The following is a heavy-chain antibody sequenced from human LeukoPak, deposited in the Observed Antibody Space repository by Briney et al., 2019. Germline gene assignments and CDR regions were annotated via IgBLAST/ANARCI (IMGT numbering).Heavy chain of an antibody. Sequence: SETLSLTCAVYGGSFSGYYWSWIRQPPGKGLEWIGEINHSGSTNYNPSLKSRVTISVDTSKNQFSLKLSSVTAADTAVYYCARGPDSSGYYYFDYWGQGTLVTVSS. CDR3: ARGPDSSGYYYFDY. V-gene: IGHV4-34*01. J-gene: IGHJ4*02. CDR2: INHSGST. D-gene: IGHD3-22*01. CDR1: GGSFSGYY.